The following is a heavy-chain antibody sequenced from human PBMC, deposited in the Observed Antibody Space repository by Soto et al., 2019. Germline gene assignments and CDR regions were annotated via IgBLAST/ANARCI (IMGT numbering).Heavy chain of an antibody. Sequence: GFLRLSCAASGFTFYIYAMTLVRQAPGKGLDWVSTISGSGAGTYFADSVKGRFTISRDNSKNKLYLQMNSLRAEDTAVYSCARVWERTVTTRKNFYGMDVWGQGTTVTVSS. CDR2: ISGSGAGT. CDR1: GFTFYIYA. D-gene: IGHD4-17*01. CDR3: ARVWERTVTTRKNFYGMDV. J-gene: IGHJ6*02. V-gene: IGHV3-23*01.